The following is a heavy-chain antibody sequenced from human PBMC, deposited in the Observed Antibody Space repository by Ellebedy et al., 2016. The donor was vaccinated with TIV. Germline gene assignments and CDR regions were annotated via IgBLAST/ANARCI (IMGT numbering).Heavy chain of an antibody. J-gene: IGHJ4*02. D-gene: IGHD2/OR15-2a*01. CDR2: ISSAGGSP. Sequence: PGGSLRLSCSASGFSFSSYAMYWIRQAPGKGLEYVSDISSAGGSPFHADSVKGSITISRDNSKSTLYLQMSSLRPEDTAVYYCVKWGYKYCFGDYWGQGTLVTVSS. CDR3: VKWGYKYCFGDY. V-gene: IGHV3-64D*09. CDR1: GFSFSSYA.